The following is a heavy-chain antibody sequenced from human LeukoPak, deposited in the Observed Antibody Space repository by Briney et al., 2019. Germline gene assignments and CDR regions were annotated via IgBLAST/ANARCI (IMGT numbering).Heavy chain of an antibody. Sequence: PSETLSLTCTVSGDSISSYYWSWIRQPAGKGLEWIGRIYNSGSINYNPSLKSRVTMSVDTSKNQFSLKLTSVTAADTAVYYCARQGFHCSGGSCYSGYFDYWGQGTLVTVSS. D-gene: IGHD2-15*01. V-gene: IGHV4-4*07. CDR1: GDSISSYY. CDR2: IYNSGSI. CDR3: ARQGFHCSGGSCYSGYFDY. J-gene: IGHJ4*02.